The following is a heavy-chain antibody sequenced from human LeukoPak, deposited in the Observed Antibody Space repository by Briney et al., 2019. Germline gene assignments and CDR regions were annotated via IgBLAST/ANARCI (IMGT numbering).Heavy chain of an antibody. CDR2: ISAYNGNT. CDR3: ARDIVVVPAAILYYYYGMDV. J-gene: IGHJ6*02. Sequence: GASVKVSCKASGYTFTSYGISWVRQAPGQVLEWMGWISAYNGNTNYAQKLQGRVTMTTDTSTSTAYMELRSLRSDDTAVYYCARDIVVVPAAILYYYYGMDVWGQGTTVTVSS. CDR1: GYTFTSYG. D-gene: IGHD2-2*02. V-gene: IGHV1-18*01.